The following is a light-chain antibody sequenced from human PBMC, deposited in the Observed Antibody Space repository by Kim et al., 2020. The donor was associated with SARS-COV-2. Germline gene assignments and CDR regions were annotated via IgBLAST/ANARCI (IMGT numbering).Light chain of an antibody. CDR1: SGHSSYI. CDR2: LESSGSY. Sequence: SCKLTCTLSSGHSSYIIAWHQQQPGKAPRYLMKLESSGSYNKGSGVPDRFSGSSSGADRYLTISNLQSEDEADYYCETWDSNTRVFGGGTQLTVL. V-gene: IGLV4-60*03. CDR3: ETWDSNTRV. J-gene: IGLJ3*02.